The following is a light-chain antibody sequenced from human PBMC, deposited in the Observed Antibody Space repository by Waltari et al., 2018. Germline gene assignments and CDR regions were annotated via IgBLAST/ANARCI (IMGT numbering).Light chain of an antibody. CDR3: SSRNGRANHVV. CDR2: GKD. CDR1: SLRTYY. V-gene: IGLV3-19*01. J-gene: IGLJ3*02. Sequence: SSELTQDPAVSVALGQTVRFTCQGGSLRTYYASWYQLKPGQAPVLVIYGKDKRPSGIPDRISGYSSGTTSSLTITGAQAEDEADYYCSSRNGRANHVVFAGGTKVTVL.